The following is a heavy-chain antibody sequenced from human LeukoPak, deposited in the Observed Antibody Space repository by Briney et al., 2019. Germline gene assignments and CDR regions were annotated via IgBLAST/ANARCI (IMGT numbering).Heavy chain of an antibody. Sequence: PGGSLRLSCGASGFTFSNSWMSWVRQAPGKGLEWVANINQDGSEKYYVDSVEGRFTISRDNAKNSLYLQMNSLRAEDTAGYYCARGHYGMDVWGQGTTVTVSS. CDR3: ARGHYGMDV. CDR2: INQDGSEK. J-gene: IGHJ6*02. CDR1: GFTFSNSW. V-gene: IGHV3-7*05.